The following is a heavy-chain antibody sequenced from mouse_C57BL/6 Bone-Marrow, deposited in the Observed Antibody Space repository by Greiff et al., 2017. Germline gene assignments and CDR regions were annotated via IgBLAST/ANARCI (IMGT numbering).Heavy chain of an antibody. CDR2: IDPSDSET. CDR1: GYTFTSYW. CDR3: ASGDGYYWFAY. V-gene: IGHV1-52*01. Sequence: QVQLQQSGAELVRPGSSVKLSCKASGYTFTSYWMHWVKQRPIQGLEWIGNIDPSDSETHYNQKFKDKATLTVDKSSSTAYMQLSSLTSEDSAVYYCASGDGYYWFAYWGQGTLVTVSA. J-gene: IGHJ3*01. D-gene: IGHD2-3*01.